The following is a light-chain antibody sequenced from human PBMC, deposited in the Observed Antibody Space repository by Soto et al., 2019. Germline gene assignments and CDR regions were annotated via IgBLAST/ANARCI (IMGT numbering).Light chain of an antibody. CDR2: KAS. V-gene: IGKV1-5*03. Sequence: EIQMTQSPSTLSASVGDRVTITCRASQSISSWLAWYQQKPGKAPKLLIYKASSLESGVPSRFSGSGSGTDFSLTISSLQPEDFATYYCQQSYSTPPWTFGQGTRLEIK. J-gene: IGKJ5*01. CDR3: QQSYSTPPWT. CDR1: QSISSW.